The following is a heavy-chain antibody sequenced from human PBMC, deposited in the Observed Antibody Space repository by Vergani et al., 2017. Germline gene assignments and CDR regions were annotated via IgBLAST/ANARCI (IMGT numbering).Heavy chain of an antibody. J-gene: IGHJ4*02. CDR1: GFTFSSYA. Sequence: EVQLLESGGGLVQPGGSLRLSCAASGFTFSSYAMSWVRQAPGKGLEWVSSISSSSSYIYYADSVKGRFTISRDNAKNSLYLQMNSLRAEDTAVYYCARDPLASQQWLPWFDYWGQGTLVTVSS. D-gene: IGHD6-19*01. CDR3: ARDPLASQQWLPWFDY. CDR2: ISSSSSYI. V-gene: IGHV3-21*01.